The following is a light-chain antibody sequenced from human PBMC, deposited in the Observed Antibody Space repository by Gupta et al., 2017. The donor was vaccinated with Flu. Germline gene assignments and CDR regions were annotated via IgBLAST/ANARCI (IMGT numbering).Light chain of an antibody. J-gene: IGLJ3*02. CDR1: ISNIGAGYD. CDR3: QSYDSSLSGSV. Sequence: QSVLTQPPSLSGAPGQRVTMSCAGSISNIGAGYDVHWYQQLPGTAPKLLIYGNSNRPSGVPDRFSGSKSGTSASLAITGLQAEDGADYYCQSYDSSLSGSVFGGGTKLTVL. V-gene: IGLV1-40*01. CDR2: GNS.